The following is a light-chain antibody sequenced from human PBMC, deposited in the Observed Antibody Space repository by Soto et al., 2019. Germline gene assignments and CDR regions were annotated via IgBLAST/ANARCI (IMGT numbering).Light chain of an antibody. CDR1: SSDVGNYKY. V-gene: IGLV2-14*01. Sequence: QSALTQPASVSGSPGQSITISCTGTSSDVGNYKYVSWYQQHPGKAPKLMIYEVSNRSSGVSNRFSGSNSGNTASLTISGLQAEDETDYYCFSYTSSGTYVFGTGTKLTVL. CDR3: FSYTSSGTYV. J-gene: IGLJ1*01. CDR2: EVS.